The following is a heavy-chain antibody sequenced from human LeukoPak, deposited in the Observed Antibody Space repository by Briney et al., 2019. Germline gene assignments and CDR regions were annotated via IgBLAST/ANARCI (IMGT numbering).Heavy chain of an antibody. J-gene: IGHJ4*02. D-gene: IGHD5-12*01. Sequence: GSLRLSCAASGFTFSNYAMSWVRQPPGKGLEWIGEINHSGSTNYNPSLKSRVTISVDTSKNQFSLKLSSVTAADTAVYYCARRRYSGYKNLDYWGQGTLVTVSS. CDR2: INHSGST. CDR3: ARRRYSGYKNLDY. V-gene: IGHV4-34*01. CDR1: GFTFSNYA.